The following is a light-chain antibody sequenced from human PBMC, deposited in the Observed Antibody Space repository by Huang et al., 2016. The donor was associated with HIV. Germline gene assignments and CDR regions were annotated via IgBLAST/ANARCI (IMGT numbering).Light chain of an antibody. J-gene: IGKJ4*01. V-gene: IGKV3-11*01. CDR1: QTVNNY. CDR3: QHRSNWPLT. Sequence: EIVLTQSPATLSLSPGERATLSCRASQTVNNYLAWYQQKPGQAPRLLSYEASNRATGIPARFSGSGSGTDFTLTISSLEPEDFAVYYCQHRSNWPLTFGGGTKVEIK. CDR2: EAS.